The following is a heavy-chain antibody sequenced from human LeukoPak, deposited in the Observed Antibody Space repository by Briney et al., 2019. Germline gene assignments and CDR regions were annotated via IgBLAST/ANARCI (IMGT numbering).Heavy chain of an antibody. Sequence: SETLSLTCAVYGGSFSGYYWSWIRQPPGKGLEWIGEINHSGSTNYNPSLKSRVTISVATSKNQFSLKLSSVTAADTAVYYCARLSLYDTRNDYWGQGTLVTVSS. CDR2: INHSGST. CDR3: ARLSLYDTRNDY. CDR1: GGSFSGYY. D-gene: IGHD3-22*01. V-gene: IGHV4-34*01. J-gene: IGHJ4*02.